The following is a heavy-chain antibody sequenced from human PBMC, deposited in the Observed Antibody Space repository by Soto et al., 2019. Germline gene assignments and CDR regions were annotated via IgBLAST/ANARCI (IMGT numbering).Heavy chain of an antibody. V-gene: IGHV3-7*01. J-gene: IGHJ5*02. D-gene: IGHD4-4*01. CDR2: IKQDGSEK. Sequence: GGSLRLSCAASGFTFSSYWMSWVRQAPGKGLEWVANIKQDGSEKYYVDSVKGRFTISRDNAKNSLYLQMNSLRAEDTAVYYCARGSVGLQGDWFDPWGQGTLVTVSS. CDR1: GFTFSSYW. CDR3: ARGSVGLQGDWFDP.